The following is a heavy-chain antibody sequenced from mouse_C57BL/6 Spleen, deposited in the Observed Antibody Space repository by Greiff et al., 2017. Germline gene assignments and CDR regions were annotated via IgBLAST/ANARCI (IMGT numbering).Heavy chain of an antibody. D-gene: IGHD2-4*01. J-gene: IGHJ3*01. V-gene: IGHV5-17*01. CDR3: ARDYDYDGTY. CDR1: GFTFSDYG. CDR2: ISSGSSTI. Sequence: EVHLVESGGGLVKPGGSLKLSCAASGFTFSDYGMHWVRQAPEKGLEWVAYISSGSSTIYYADTVKGRFTISRDNAKNTLFLQMTSLRSEGTAMYYCARDYDYDGTYWGQGTLVTVSA.